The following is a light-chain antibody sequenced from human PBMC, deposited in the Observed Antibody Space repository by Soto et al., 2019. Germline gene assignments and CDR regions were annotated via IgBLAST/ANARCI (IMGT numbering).Light chain of an antibody. CDR3: SSYTSSSTLVV. V-gene: IGLV2-14*01. CDR1: SSDVGGYNY. J-gene: IGLJ2*01. Sequence: SALTQPASVSGSPGQSITISCTGTSSDVGGYNYVSWYQQHPGKAPKLMIYEVSNRPSGVSNRFSGSKSGNTASLTISGLQAEDEADYYCSSYTSSSTLVVFGGGTKLTVL. CDR2: EVS.